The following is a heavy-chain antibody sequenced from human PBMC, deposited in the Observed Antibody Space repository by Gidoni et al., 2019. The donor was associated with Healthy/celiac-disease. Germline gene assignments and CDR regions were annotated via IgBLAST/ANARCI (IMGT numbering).Heavy chain of an antibody. CDR1: GGSISSSSYY. Sequence: QLQLQESGPGLVKPSETLSLTCTVSGGSISSSSYYWGWIRQPPGKGLEWIGSIYYSGSTYYNPSLKSRVTISVDTSKNQFSLKLSSVTAADTAVYYCARHGPRGDFWSGYPTYYFDYWGQGTLVTVSS. J-gene: IGHJ4*02. V-gene: IGHV4-39*01. CDR2: IYYSGST. D-gene: IGHD3-3*01. CDR3: ARHGPRGDFWSGYPTYYFDY.